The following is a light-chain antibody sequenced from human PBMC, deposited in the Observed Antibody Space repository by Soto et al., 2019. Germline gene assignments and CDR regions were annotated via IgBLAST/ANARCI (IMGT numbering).Light chain of an antibody. CDR1: SSDVGGYNY. CDR2: DVS. J-gene: IGLJ3*02. Sequence: QSLLTQPRSVSGSPGQSVTISCTGTSSDVGGYNYVSWYQQHPGKAPKLVIYDVSKRPSGVPDRFSGSKSGNTASLTISGLQAEDEADYYCCSYAGNSLWVFGGGTKLTVL. V-gene: IGLV2-11*01. CDR3: CSYAGNSLWV.